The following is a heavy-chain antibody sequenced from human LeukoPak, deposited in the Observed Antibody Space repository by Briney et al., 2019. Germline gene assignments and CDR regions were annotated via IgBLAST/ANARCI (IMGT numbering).Heavy chain of an antibody. J-gene: IGHJ4*02. V-gene: IGHV3-7*01. Sequence: GGSLRLSCAASGFTFSSYWMSWVRQAPGKGLEWVANIKQDGSEKYYVDSVKGRFTIPRDNSKNTLYLQMNSLRAEDTAVYYCAKLAVGANDSPFDYWGQGTLVTVSS. CDR3: AKLAVGANDSPFDY. CDR2: IKQDGSEK. CDR1: GFTFSSYW. D-gene: IGHD1-26*01.